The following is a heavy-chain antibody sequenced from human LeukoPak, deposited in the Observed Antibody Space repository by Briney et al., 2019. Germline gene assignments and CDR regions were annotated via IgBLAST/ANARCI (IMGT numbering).Heavy chain of an antibody. D-gene: IGHD5-18*01. CDR3: AGGYSCGLKVYYFDY. V-gene: IGHV4-4*02. CDR1: GGSISSTYW. Sequence: GTLSLTCAVSGGSISSTYWSTWVRQPPGKGLEWIGEIHDSGSTNYNPSLKSRVTISVDTSKNQFSLKLSSVTAADTAVYYCAGGYSCGLKVYYFDYWGQGTLVTVSS. CDR2: IHDSGST. J-gene: IGHJ4*02.